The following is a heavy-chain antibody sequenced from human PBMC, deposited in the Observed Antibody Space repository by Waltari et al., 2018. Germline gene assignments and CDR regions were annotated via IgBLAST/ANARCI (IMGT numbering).Heavy chain of an antibody. CDR1: GGSISSYY. D-gene: IGHD3-9*01. V-gene: IGHV4-4*07. CDR3: ARVRYFDWSEYYYYMDV. J-gene: IGHJ6*03. CDR2: IYTSGST. Sequence: QVQLQESGPGLVKPSETLSLTCTVSGGSISSYYWSWIRQHAGKGLEWIGRIYTSGSTNYNPSLKSRVTMSVDTSKNQFSLKLSSVTAADTAVYYCARVRYFDWSEYYYYMDVWGKGTTVTVSS.